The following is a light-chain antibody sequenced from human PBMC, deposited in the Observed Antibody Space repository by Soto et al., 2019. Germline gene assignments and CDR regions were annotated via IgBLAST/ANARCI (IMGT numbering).Light chain of an antibody. V-gene: IGKV1-5*01. CDR3: QQYNSYWT. CDR2: DAS. CDR1: QSISSW. J-gene: IGKJ1*01. Sequence: DIQMTQSPSTLSASVGDRVTITCRASQSISSWLAWYQQKPGKAPKLLIYDASSLESGVPSRFSSSGSGTEFTHTISSLQPDDFATYYCQQYNSYWTFGQGTKVEIK.